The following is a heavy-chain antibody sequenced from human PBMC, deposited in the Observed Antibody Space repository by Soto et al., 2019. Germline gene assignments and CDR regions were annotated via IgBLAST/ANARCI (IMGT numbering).Heavy chain of an antibody. Sequence: PGGSLRLSCAASGFTFSSYSMNWVRQAPGKGLEWVSSISSSSSYIYYADSVKGRFTISRDNAKNSLYLQMNSLRAEDTAVYYCARDIVLGCAFDIWGQGTMVTVSS. CDR1: GFTFSSYS. D-gene: IGHD1-26*01. CDR2: ISSSSSYI. V-gene: IGHV3-21*01. CDR3: ARDIVLGCAFDI. J-gene: IGHJ3*02.